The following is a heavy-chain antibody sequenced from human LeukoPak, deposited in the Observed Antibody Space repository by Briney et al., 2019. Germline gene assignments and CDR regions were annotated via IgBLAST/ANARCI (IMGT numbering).Heavy chain of an antibody. CDR1: GGSFSGYY. Sequence: MSSETLSLTCAVYGGSFSGYYWSWIRQPPGKGLGWIGEINHSGSTNYNPSLKSRVTISVDTSKNQFSLKLSSVTAADTAVYYCAREIMIVVVITVNWFDPWGQGTLVTVSS. D-gene: IGHD3-22*01. CDR3: AREIMIVVVITVNWFDP. V-gene: IGHV4-34*01. CDR2: INHSGST. J-gene: IGHJ5*02.